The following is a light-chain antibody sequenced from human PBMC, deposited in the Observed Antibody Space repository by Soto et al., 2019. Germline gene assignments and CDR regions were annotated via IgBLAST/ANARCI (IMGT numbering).Light chain of an antibody. CDR2: GNS. Sequence: QAVVTQPPSVSGAPGQRVTISCTGSSSNIGAGYDVHWYQQLPGTAPKLLIYGNSNRPSGVPDRFSGSKSGTSASLVITGLRAEDDADYYCQSFDSSLSGPFYVFGTGTKVTVL. J-gene: IGLJ1*01. V-gene: IGLV1-40*01. CDR1: SSNIGAGYD. CDR3: QSFDSSLSGPFYV.